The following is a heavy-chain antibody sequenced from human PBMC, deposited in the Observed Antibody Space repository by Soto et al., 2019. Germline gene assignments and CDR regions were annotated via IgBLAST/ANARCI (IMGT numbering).Heavy chain of an antibody. CDR3: AREDRYNWNVMDV. CDR2: IFYSGST. J-gene: IGHJ6*02. D-gene: IGHD1-1*01. Sequence: SETLSLTCTVSGGSVSSGRYYWTWIRQPPGKGLEWIGYIFYSGSTNYKSSLESRVSISVDTAKNQFSLKLRSVSAADTAVYYCAREDRYNWNVMDVWGQGTTVTVSS. CDR1: GGSVSSGRYY. V-gene: IGHV4-61*01.